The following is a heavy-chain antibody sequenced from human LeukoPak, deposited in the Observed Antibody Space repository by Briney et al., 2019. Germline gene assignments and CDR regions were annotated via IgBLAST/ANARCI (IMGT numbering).Heavy chain of an antibody. V-gene: IGHV1-8*03. CDR3: ARGGGSSSSGVYYYYYYMDV. CDR2: MNPISGNT. CDR1: GYTFTSYD. J-gene: IGHJ6*03. Sequence: ASVKVSCKASGYTFTSYDIYWVRQATGQGLEWMGWMNPISGNTHYARKFQGRVTITRNTSISTANMELSSLRSEDTAVYYCARGGGSSSSGVYYYYYYMDVWGKGTTVTVSS. D-gene: IGHD6-6*01.